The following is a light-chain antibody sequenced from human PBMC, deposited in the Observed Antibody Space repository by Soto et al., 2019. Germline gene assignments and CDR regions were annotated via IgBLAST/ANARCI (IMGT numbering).Light chain of an antibody. J-gene: IGKJ4*01. CDR1: QSVSSN. V-gene: IGKV3-15*01. CDR3: QQYNDWPRT. Sequence: EIAMTQSPATLTVYPGERATLSCRASQSVSSNLFWYQHIPVQAPRLLIYGASTRATDIPARFSGSGSGTEFTLTISSLQADDCAVYYCQQYNDWPRTFGGGTKVDI. CDR2: GAS.